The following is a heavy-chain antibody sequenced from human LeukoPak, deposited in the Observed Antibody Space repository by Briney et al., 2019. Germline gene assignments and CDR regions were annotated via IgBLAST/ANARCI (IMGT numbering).Heavy chain of an antibody. V-gene: IGHV3-48*04. J-gene: IGHJ4*02. CDR1: GFTFSSYS. CDR2: ISSSSSTI. D-gene: IGHD1-26*01. Sequence: PGGSLRLSCAASGFTFSSYSMNWVRQAPGKGLEWVSYISSSSSTIYYADSVKGRFTISRDNAKNSLYLQMNSLRAEDTAVYYCARDSGAIDFDYWGQGTLVTVSS. CDR3: ARDSGAIDFDY.